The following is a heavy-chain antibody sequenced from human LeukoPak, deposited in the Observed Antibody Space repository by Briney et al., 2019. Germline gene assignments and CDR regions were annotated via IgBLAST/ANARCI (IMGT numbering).Heavy chain of an antibody. CDR2: IYYSGST. J-gene: IGHJ4*02. D-gene: IGHD6-19*01. Sequence: SETLSLTCTVSGGSISSGGYYWSWIRQHPGKGLEWIGYIYYSGSTYYNPSLKSRVTISVDTSKNQFSLKLSSVTAADTAVYYCARAQRPGIAVAGHDYWGQGTLVTVSS. CDR1: GGSISSGGYY. CDR3: ARAQRPGIAVAGHDY. V-gene: IGHV4-31*03.